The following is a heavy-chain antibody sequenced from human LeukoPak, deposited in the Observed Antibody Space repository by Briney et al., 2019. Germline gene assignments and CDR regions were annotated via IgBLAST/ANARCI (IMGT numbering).Heavy chain of an antibody. J-gene: IGHJ5*02. D-gene: IGHD2-2*01. CDR2: INPNSGGT. CDR3: ARGGGPPGSSDFKTTNWFDP. CDR1: GYTFTGYY. Sequence: ASVKVSCKASGYTFTGYYMHWVRQAPGQGLEWMGWINPNSGGTNYAQKFQGGVTMTRDTSISTAYMELSRLRSDDTAVYYCARGGGPPGSSDFKTTNWFDPWGQGTLVTVSS. V-gene: IGHV1-2*02.